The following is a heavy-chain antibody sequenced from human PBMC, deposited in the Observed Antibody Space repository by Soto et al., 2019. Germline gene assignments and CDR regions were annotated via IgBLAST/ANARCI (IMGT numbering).Heavy chain of an antibody. CDR3: AKQVGPTKYYFDY. CDR2: ISDSGGST. Sequence: PGGSLRLSCAASGFTFSSYAMSWVRQAPGKGLEWVSAISDSGGSTYYAGSVKGRFTISRDNSKNTLYLQMTSLRAEDTAVYYCAKQVGPTKYYFDYWGQGTLVTVSS. D-gene: IGHD1-26*01. V-gene: IGHV3-23*01. J-gene: IGHJ4*02. CDR1: GFTFSSYA.